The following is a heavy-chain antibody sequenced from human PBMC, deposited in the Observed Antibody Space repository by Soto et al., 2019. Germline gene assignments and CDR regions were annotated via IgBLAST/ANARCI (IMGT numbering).Heavy chain of an antibody. CDR3: ASLVLWFGDQRDY. D-gene: IGHD3-10*01. CDR1: GLTFSNYW. CDR2: INSDGSAT. Sequence: EVQLVESGGGLVQPGGSLRLSCVASGLTFSNYWMHWVRQAPGKGLVWVSRINSDGSATTYADSVKGRFTISRDNGKNTLYLQMNSLRSEDTAVYYCASLVLWFGDQRDYWGQGTLVTVSS. V-gene: IGHV3-74*01. J-gene: IGHJ4*02.